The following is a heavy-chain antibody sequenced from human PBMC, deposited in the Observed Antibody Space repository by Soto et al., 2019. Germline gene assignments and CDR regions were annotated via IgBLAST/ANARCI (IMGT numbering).Heavy chain of an antibody. D-gene: IGHD3-22*01. CDR1: GFTFSSYG. J-gene: IGHJ5*02. Sequence: QVQLVESGGGVVQPGRSLRLSCAASGFTFSSYGMHWVRQAPGKGLEWVAVIWYDGSNKYYADSVKGRFTISRDNSKNTLYLQMNSLRAEDTAVYYCARDSSQYYYDKGERYNWFDPWGQGTLVTVSS. CDR2: IWYDGSNK. V-gene: IGHV3-33*01. CDR3: ARDSSQYYYDKGERYNWFDP.